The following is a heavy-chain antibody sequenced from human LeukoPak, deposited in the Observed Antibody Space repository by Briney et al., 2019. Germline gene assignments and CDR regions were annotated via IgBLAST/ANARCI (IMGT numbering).Heavy chain of an antibody. Sequence: GGSLRLSCAASGFTLSSYAMHWVRQAPGKGLEYVSTISSNGGGIHYADSVKGRFTISRDNSKNTLYLQMGSLRAEDMAVYYCARSSWYFDYWGQGSLVTVSS. J-gene: IGHJ4*02. V-gene: IGHV3-64*02. D-gene: IGHD3-10*01. CDR3: ARSSWYFDY. CDR1: GFTLSSYA. CDR2: ISSNGGGI.